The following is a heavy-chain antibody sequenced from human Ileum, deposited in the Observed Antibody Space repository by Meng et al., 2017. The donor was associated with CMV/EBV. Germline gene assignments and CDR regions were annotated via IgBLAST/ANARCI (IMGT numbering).Heavy chain of an antibody. Sequence: TFISYYMHWARHAPGQGLEWMGIINPSGGSTSYAQKFQGRVTMTRDTSTSTVYMELSSLRSEDTAVYYCARDRSVEMATIRVNWFDPWGQGTLVTVSS. J-gene: IGHJ5*02. V-gene: IGHV1-46*01. CDR1: TFISYY. D-gene: IGHD5-24*01. CDR3: ARDRSVEMATIRVNWFDP. CDR2: INPSGGST.